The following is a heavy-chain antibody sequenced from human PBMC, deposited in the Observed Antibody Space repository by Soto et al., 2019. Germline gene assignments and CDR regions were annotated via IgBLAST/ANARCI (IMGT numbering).Heavy chain of an antibody. CDR2: IYYSGST. Sequence: QVQLQESGPGLVKPSQTLSLTCTVSGGSISSGDYYWSWIRQPPGKGLEWIGYIYYSGSTYYNPSLKSRVTISVDTSKNQFSLKLSSVTAADTAVYYCARKYYYDSSGYYSEDYYYGMDVWGQGTTVTVSS. CDR1: GGSISSGDYY. V-gene: IGHV4-30-4*01. J-gene: IGHJ6*02. D-gene: IGHD3-22*01. CDR3: ARKYYYDSSGYYSEDYYYGMDV.